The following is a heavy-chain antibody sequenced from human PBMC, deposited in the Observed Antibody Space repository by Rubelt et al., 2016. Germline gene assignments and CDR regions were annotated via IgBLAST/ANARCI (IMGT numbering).Heavy chain of an antibody. D-gene: IGHD2-15*01. Sequence: QIQLVQSGTEVKNPGASVKISCRASGYTVTSYGVSWVRQVPGQGLEWMGWISGHNGNTKYSEKVKGRVTMTTDISTSTAYMELRSLRPDDTAVYYCGGDCSYGTCYLLYWGQGTLVTVSS. CDR1: GYTVTSYG. CDR2: ISGHNGNT. J-gene: IGHJ4*02. V-gene: IGHV1-18*01. CDR3: GGDCSYGTCYLLY.